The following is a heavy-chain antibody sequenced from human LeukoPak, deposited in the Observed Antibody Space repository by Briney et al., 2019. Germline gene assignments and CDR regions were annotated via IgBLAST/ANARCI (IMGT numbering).Heavy chain of an antibody. D-gene: IGHD1-26*01. V-gene: IGHV4-39*01. J-gene: IGHJ4*02. CDR1: GGSISSSSYY. CDR3: ARRRGADRPLDY. Sequence: SETLSLTCTVSGGSISSSSYYWGWIRQPPGKGLEWIGSIYYSGSTYYNPSLKSRVTISVDTSKNQFSLKLSSVTAADTAVYYCARRRGADRPLDYWGQGTLVTVSS. CDR2: IYYSGST.